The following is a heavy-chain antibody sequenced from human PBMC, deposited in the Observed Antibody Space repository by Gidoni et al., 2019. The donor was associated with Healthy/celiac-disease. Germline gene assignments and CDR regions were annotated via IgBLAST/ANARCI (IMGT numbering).Heavy chain of an antibody. D-gene: IGHD3-9*01. CDR1: GGSFRGYY. CDR3: ARGKYYDILTGYAPRFDY. J-gene: IGHJ4*02. CDR2: INHSGST. Sequence: QVQLQQWGAGLLKHSETLSLTCAVYGGSFRGYYWSWSRQPPGKGLEWIGEINHSGSTNYHPSLKSRVTISVDTSKNQFSLKLSSVTAADTAVYYCARGKYYDILTGYAPRFDYWGQGTLVTVSS. V-gene: IGHV4-34*01.